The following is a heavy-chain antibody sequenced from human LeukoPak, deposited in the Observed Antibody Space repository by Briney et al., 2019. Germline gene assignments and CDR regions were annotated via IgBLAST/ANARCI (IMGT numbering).Heavy chain of an antibody. V-gene: IGHV1-2*02. CDR1: GYTFTGYY. J-gene: IGHJ4*02. CDR3: ARAQYSYGLLDY. CDR2: INPNSGGT. Sequence: ASVKVSCKASGYTFTGYYMHWVRQAPGQGLEWMGWINPNSGGTNYAQKFQGRVTMTRDTSISTAYMELSRLRSDDTAVYYCARAQYSYGLLDYWGQGTLVTVSS. D-gene: IGHD5-18*01.